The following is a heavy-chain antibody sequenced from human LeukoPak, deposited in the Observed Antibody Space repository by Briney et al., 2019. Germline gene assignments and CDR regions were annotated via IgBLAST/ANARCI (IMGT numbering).Heavy chain of an antibody. J-gene: IGHJ4*02. CDR3: ARVGYGDYGYYFDY. CDR2: IYYSGST. CDR1: GGSISSYY. Sequence: KPSETLSLTCTVSGGSISSYYWSWIRQPPGKGLEWIGYIYYSGSTNYNPSLKSRVTISVDTSKNQFSLKLSSVTAADTAVHYCARVGYGDYGYYFDYWGQGTLVTVSS. V-gene: IGHV4-59*01. D-gene: IGHD4-17*01.